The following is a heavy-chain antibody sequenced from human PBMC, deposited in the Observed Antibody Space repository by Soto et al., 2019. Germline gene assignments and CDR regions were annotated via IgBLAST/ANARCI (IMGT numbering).Heavy chain of an antibody. V-gene: IGHV1-46*01. J-gene: IGHJ3*02. CDR1: GYTFTLYY. CDR3: ARAPIRYAFEI. CDR2: INPSTGTT. Sequence: QVQLVQSGAEVRKPGASVKVSCKASGYTFTLYYMHWVRQAPGQGLEWMGIINPSTGTTTYAQKFQGRATMTRDTSTSTVYMELSSLRSEDTAVYYFARAPIRYAFEIWGQGTLVTVSS.